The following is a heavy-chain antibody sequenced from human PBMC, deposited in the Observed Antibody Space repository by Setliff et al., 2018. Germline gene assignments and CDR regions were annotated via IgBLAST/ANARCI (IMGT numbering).Heavy chain of an antibody. CDR1: GFTFDDYG. CDR2: INWNGGST. D-gene: IGHD6-19*01. V-gene: IGHV3-20*04. J-gene: IGHJ4*02. CDR3: ARGGSLVAVAGLTDY. Sequence: GGSLRLSCAASGFTFDDYGMSWVRQAPGKGLEWVSGINWNGGSTGYADSVKGRFTISRDNARNSLYLQMNSLRAEDTALYYCARGGSLVAVAGLTDYWGQGTLVTVSS.